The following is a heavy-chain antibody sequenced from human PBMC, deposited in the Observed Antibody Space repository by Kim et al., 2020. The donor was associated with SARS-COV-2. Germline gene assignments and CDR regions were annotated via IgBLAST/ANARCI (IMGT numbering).Heavy chain of an antibody. CDR2: IIPIFGTA. V-gene: IGHV1-69*13. D-gene: IGHD3-22*01. CDR3: ARVSFDSMYFDY. J-gene: IGHJ4*02. Sequence: SVKVSCKASRGTFSSYAISWVRQAPGQGLEWMGGIIPIFGTANYAQKFQGRVTITADESTSTAYMELSSLRSEDTAVYYCARVSFDSMYFDYWGQGTLVTVSS. CDR1: RGTFSSYA.